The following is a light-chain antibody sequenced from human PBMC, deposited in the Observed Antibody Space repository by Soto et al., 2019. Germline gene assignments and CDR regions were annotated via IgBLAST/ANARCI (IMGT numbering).Light chain of an antibody. CDR1: KSISSW. V-gene: IGKV1-5*01. J-gene: IGKJ1*01. Sequence: DIQMTQSPSTLSASLRDKDTITCRASKSISSWLAWYQQKPGKAPKLLIYDASSLESGVPSRFSGSGSGTEFTLTISSLQPDDFATYYCQQLRTFGQGTKV. CDR2: DAS. CDR3: QQLRT.